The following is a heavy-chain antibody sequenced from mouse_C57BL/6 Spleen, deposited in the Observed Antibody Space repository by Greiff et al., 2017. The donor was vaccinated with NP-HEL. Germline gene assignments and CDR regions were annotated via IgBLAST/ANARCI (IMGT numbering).Heavy chain of an antibody. CDR3: ARKNYGNYFYFDY. Sequence: EVQLQQSGPELVKPGASVKISCKASGYTFTDYYMNWVKQSPGKSLEWIGDINPDNGGTSYNQKFKGKATLTVDKSSSTAYMELRSLTSEDSAVYYCARKNYGNYFYFDYWGQGTTLTVSS. V-gene: IGHV1-26*01. J-gene: IGHJ2*01. D-gene: IGHD2-1*01. CDR2: INPDNGGT. CDR1: GYTFTDYY.